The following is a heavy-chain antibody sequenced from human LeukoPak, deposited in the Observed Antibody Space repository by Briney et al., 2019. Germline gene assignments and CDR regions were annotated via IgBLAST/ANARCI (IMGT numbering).Heavy chain of an antibody. CDR3: ARQSVLVTAPDY. D-gene: IGHD2-21*02. CDR1: GYAFPNYW. CDR2: IYPGDSDT. J-gene: IGHJ4*02. V-gene: IGHV5-51*01. Sequence: GESLQISCKGSGYAFPNYWVAWVRQMPGKGLEWMGIIYPGDSDTRYSPSFQGQVTISADKSISTAYLQWSSLKASDSALYYCARQSVLVTAPDYWGQGTLVTVSS.